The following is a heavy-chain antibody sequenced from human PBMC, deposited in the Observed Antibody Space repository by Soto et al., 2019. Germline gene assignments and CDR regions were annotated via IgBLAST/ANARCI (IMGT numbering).Heavy chain of an antibody. CDR1: GFTFRTYT. CDR2: IRGFSPYT. Sequence: GGSLRLSCISSGFTFRTYTMNWVRQAPGKGLEWVSGIRGFSPYTFYAESVKGRFTISRDNAKNSLYLQMSSLRAEDTAVYYCARDRGYDAHDYDYNAMDVWGQGTTDTVSS. CDR3: ARDRGYDAHDYDYNAMDV. J-gene: IGHJ6*02. D-gene: IGHD3-16*01. V-gene: IGHV3-21*01.